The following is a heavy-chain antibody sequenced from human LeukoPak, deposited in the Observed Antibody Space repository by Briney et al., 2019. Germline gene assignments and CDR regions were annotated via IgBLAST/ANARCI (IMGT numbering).Heavy chain of an antibody. D-gene: IGHD3-22*01. V-gene: IGHV4-59*02. CDR3: ARDNYYDSS. CDR1: GVSVSTYY. CDR2: MFHGGSI. Sequence: SETLSLTCTVSGVSVSTYYWTWIRQPPGKGLEWIGYMFHGGSINSNPSLKSRVTISVDTSKNQFSLKLSSVTAADTAVYYCARDNYYDSSWGQGTLVTVSS. J-gene: IGHJ4*02.